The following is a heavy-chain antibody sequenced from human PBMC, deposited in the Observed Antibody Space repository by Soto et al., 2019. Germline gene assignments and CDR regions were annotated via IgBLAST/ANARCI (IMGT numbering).Heavy chain of an antibody. J-gene: IGHJ4*02. CDR2: IKSDGSST. CDR1: GFTFSGYW. D-gene: IGHD3-22*01. Sequence: LRLSCAASGFTFSGYWMHWVRQAPGKGLVWVSRIKSDGSSTTYADSVKGRFTISRDNAKNTLYLQMNSLRAEDTAVYYCARASYYDSSGYYFDYWGQGTQVTVSS. CDR3: ARASYYDSSGYYFDY. V-gene: IGHV3-74*01.